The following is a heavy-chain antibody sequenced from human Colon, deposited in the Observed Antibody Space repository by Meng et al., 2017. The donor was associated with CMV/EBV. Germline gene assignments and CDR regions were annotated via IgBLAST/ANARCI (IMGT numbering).Heavy chain of an antibody. CDR3: AKDLNSVGATLNAFDI. D-gene: IGHD1-26*01. CDR2: ISNSGSII. CDR1: GFSISNYE. V-gene: IGHV3-48*03. J-gene: IGHJ3*02. Sequence: GGSLRLSCAASGFSISNYEMNWVRQAPGKGLEWVSSISNSGSIIYYADSVKGRFTISRDTAKNTMYLQMNSLRVEDTAVYYCAKDLNSVGATLNAFDIWGQGTMVTVSS.